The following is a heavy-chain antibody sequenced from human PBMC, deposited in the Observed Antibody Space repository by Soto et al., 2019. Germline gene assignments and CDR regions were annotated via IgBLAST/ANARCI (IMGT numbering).Heavy chain of an antibody. D-gene: IGHD3-10*01. Sequence: EVQLVESGGGLVKPGGSLRLSCAASGFTFSNAWMSWVRQAPGKGLEWVGRIKSKTDGGTTDYAAPVKGRFTISRDDSKHTLYLQMNSLKTEDTAVYYCTTFITMVRGVIIGWFDPWGQGTLVTVSS. J-gene: IGHJ5*02. CDR3: TTFITMVRGVIIGWFDP. V-gene: IGHV3-15*01. CDR2: IKSKTDGGTT. CDR1: GFTFSNAW.